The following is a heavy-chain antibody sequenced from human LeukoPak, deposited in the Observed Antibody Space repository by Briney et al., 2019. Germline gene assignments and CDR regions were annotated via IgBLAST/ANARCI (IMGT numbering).Heavy chain of an antibody. Sequence: ASVKVSCKASVYTFTSYDINWVRQATGQGLEWMGCMNPNSGNTGYAQKFQGRVTMTRNTSISTAYMELSSLRSEDTAVYYCARRYCSSTRCHYFDYWGQGILVTVSS. CDR1: VYTFTSYD. J-gene: IGHJ4*02. D-gene: IGHD2-2*01. CDR2: MNPNSGNT. CDR3: ARRYCSSTRCHYFDY. V-gene: IGHV1-8*01.